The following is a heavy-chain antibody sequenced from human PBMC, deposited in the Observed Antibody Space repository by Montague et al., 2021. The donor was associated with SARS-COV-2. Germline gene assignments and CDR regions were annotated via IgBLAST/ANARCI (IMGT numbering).Heavy chain of an antibody. V-gene: IGHV4-39*01. CDR1: GGSFSSGDSY. CDR3: VATYNGNWYYFDY. J-gene: IGHJ4*02. CDR2: LHYAGSA. D-gene: IGHD6-13*01. Sequence: SETLSLTCSVSGGSFSSGDSYWGWLRQAPGKGLEWISDLHYAGSAYHNPSLRSRVTISADTSKNQFSLKLNSVTAADTAVYYCVATYNGNWYYFDYWGQGTLVTVSS.